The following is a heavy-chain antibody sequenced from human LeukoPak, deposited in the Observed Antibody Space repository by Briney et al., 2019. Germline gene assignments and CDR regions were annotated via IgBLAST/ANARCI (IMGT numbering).Heavy chain of an antibody. CDR2: IYSGGSI. J-gene: IGHJ4*02. CDR3: ASGSRFDY. V-gene: IGHV3-53*04. Sequence: GGSLRLSCAASGFTFSNYAMSWVRQAPGKGLEWVSVIYSGGSIYYADSVKGRFTISRHNSKNTLYLQMNSLRTEDTAVYYCASGSRFDYWGQGTLVTVSS. D-gene: IGHD5/OR15-5a*01. CDR1: GFTFSNYA.